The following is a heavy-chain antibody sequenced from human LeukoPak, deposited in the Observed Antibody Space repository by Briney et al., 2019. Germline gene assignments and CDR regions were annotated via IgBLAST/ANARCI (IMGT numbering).Heavy chain of an antibody. CDR3: ATIDGHYDSSGY. D-gene: IGHD3-22*01. CDR1: GYTLTELS. J-gene: IGHJ4*02. V-gene: IGHV1-24*01. Sequence: ASVKVSCKVSGYTLTELSMHWVRQAPGKGLEWMGGFDPENGEAIYAQKFQGRVTMTEDTSTDTAYMELSSLRSEDTAVYYCATIDGHYDSSGYWGQGTLVTVSS. CDR2: FDPENGEA.